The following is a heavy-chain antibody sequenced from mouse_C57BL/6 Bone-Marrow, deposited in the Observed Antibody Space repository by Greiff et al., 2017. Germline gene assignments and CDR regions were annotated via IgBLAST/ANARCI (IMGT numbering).Heavy chain of an antibody. V-gene: IGHV1-59*01. J-gene: IGHJ3*01. Sequence: QVQLKQPGAELVRPGPSVKLSCKASGYTFTSYWMHWVKQRPGQGLEWIGVIDPSDSYTNYNQKFKGKATLTVDTSSSTAYMQLSSLTSEDSAVYYCSSQDRNSWFAYWGQGTLVTVSA. CDR2: IDPSDSYT. CDR3: SSQDRNSWFAY. D-gene: IGHD2-14*01. CDR1: GYTFTSYW.